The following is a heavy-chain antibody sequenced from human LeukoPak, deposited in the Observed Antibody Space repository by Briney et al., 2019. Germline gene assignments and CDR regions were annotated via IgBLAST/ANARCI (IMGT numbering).Heavy chain of an antibody. V-gene: IGHV7-4-1*02. CDR2: INTNTGNP. J-gene: IGHJ4*02. CDR1: GYTFTSYA. Sequence: ASVKVSCKASGYTFTSYAMNWVRQAPGKGLEWMGWINTNTGNPTYAQGFTGRFVFSLDTSVSTAYLQISSLKAEDTAVYYCARYCSGGSCYRGLFDYWGQGTLVTVSS. D-gene: IGHD2-15*01. CDR3: ARYCSGGSCYRGLFDY.